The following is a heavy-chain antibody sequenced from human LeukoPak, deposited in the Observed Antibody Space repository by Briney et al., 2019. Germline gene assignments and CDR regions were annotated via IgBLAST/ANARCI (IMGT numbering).Heavy chain of an antibody. V-gene: IGHV3-53*01. Sequence: GGSLRLSCAASGFTVSSKYMSWVRQAPGKGLERVSIIYSGGSTYYADSVKGRFTISRDNSKNTLFLQMDSLRAEDTAVYYCARGGSSSHFDYWGQGTLVTVSS. J-gene: IGHJ4*02. CDR1: GFTVSSKY. CDR2: IYSGGST. CDR3: ARGGSSSHFDY. D-gene: IGHD6-13*01.